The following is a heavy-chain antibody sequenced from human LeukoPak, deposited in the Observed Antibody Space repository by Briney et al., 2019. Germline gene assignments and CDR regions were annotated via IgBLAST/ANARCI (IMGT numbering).Heavy chain of an antibody. CDR2: ISGSGGST. D-gene: IGHD2-2*01. J-gene: IGHJ6*02. V-gene: IGHV3-23*01. CDR3: ARDLLGYCSSTSCRYYYYGMDV. Sequence: AISGSGGSTYYADSVKGRFTISRDNSKNTLYLQMNSLRAEDTAVYYCARDLLGYCSSTSCRYYYYGMDVWGQGTTVTVSS.